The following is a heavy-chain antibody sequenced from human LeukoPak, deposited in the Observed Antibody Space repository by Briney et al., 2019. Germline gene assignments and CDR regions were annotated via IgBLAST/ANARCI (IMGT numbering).Heavy chain of an antibody. CDR2: MNPNSGNT. Sequence: ASVKVSCKASGYTFTSYDINWVRQATGQGLEWMGWMNPNSGNTGYAQKFQGRVSMTRNTSISTAYMELSSLRSEDTAVYYCARGERGSSAIDYWGQGTLVTVSS. J-gene: IGHJ4*02. CDR3: ARGERGSSAIDY. D-gene: IGHD6-6*01. CDR1: GYTFTSYD. V-gene: IGHV1-8*01.